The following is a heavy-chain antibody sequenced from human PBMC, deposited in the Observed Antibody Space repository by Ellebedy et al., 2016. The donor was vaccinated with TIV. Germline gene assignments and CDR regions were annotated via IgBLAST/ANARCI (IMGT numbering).Heavy chain of an antibody. J-gene: IGHJ4*02. D-gene: IGHD4-17*01. CDR3: ARDRRWTTVTTALYYFDY. Sequence: AASVKVSCKASGYIFANYGVSWVRQAHGQGLEWMGGISGYNGNTNYAQRFQGRVTMITDTSTNTAYMELRSLRSDDTAVYFCARDRRWTTVTTALYYFDYWGQGTLVTVSS. CDR1: GYIFANYG. CDR2: ISGYNGNT. V-gene: IGHV1-18*04.